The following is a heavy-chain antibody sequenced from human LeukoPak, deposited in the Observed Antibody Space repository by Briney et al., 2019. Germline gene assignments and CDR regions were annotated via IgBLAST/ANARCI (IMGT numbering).Heavy chain of an antibody. CDR3: ARDRSGDYDFWSGYYEEYWFDP. CDR2: MNPNSGNT. V-gene: IGHV1-8*01. Sequence: ASVKVSCKASGYTFTSYDIHWVRQATGQGLEWMGWMNPNSGNTGYAQKFQGRVTMTRNTSISTAYMAQSSLRSEDTAVYYCARDRSGDYDFWSGYYEEYWFDPWGQGTLVTVSS. J-gene: IGHJ5*02. D-gene: IGHD3-3*01. CDR1: GYTFTSYD.